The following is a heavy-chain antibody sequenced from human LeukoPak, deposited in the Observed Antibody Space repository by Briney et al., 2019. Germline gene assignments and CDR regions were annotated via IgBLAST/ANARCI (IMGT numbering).Heavy chain of an antibody. CDR1: GFTFSSYS. Sequence: GGSLRLSCAASGFTFSSYSMNWVRQAPGKGLEWVSSISSSSSYIYYADSVKGRFTISRDNAKNSLYPQMNSLRAEDTAVYYCARDRGAYSGSYYPHFDYWGQGTLVTVSS. CDR2: ISSSSSYI. J-gene: IGHJ4*02. D-gene: IGHD1-26*01. V-gene: IGHV3-21*01. CDR3: ARDRGAYSGSYYPHFDY.